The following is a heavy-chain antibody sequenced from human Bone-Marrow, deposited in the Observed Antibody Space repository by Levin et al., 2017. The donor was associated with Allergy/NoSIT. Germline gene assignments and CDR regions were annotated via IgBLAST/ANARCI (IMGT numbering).Heavy chain of an antibody. CDR3: VRVDWLLNDYFGMGA. J-gene: IGHJ6*02. CDR2: IHSSGNT. Sequence: SETLSLTCAVSDYSISSGYFWGWVRQPPGKGLEWIGYIHSSGNTNYSPSLKSRVTISVDTSKNQFSLNLSSVTAADTAVYYCVRVDWLLNDYFGMGAWGRGTTVTVSS. D-gene: IGHD3/OR15-3a*01. V-gene: IGHV4-38-2*01. CDR1: DYSISSGYF.